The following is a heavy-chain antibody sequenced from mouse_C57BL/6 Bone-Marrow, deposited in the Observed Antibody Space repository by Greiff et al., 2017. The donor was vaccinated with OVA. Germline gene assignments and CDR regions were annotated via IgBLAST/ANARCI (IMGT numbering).Heavy chain of an antibody. CDR2: IYPRSGNT. D-gene: IGHD1-1*02. CDR3: ARYGDYFDY. Sequence: VQLQESGAELARPGASVKLSCKASGYTFTSYGISWVKQSTGQGLEWIGEIYPRSGNTYYNEKFKGKATRTADKSSSTAYMELRSLTSDDSAVYFCARYGDYFDYWGQGTTLTVSS. CDR1: GYTFTSYG. V-gene: IGHV1-81*01. J-gene: IGHJ2*01.